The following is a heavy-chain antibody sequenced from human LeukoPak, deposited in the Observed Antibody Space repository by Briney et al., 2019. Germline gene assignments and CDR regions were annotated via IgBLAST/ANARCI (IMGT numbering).Heavy chain of an antibody. D-gene: IGHD1-14*01. V-gene: IGHV4-34*01. CDR1: GVSFSGYY. Sequence: KSSETLSLTCDVYGVSFSGYYWSWIRQPPGKGLEWIGEINHSGSTNYNPSLKSRVTLSLDTSKNQFSLNLTSVTAADTAVYYCAETGEISSIWGRGTMVTVSS. CDR2: INHSGST. J-gene: IGHJ3*02. CDR3: AETGEISSI.